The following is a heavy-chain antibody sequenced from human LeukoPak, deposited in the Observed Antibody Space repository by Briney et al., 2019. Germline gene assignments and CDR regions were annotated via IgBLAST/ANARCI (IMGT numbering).Heavy chain of an antibody. V-gene: IGHV3-48*03. CDR1: GFTFSSYE. D-gene: IGHD4-23*01. J-gene: IGHJ4*02. CDR2: ISGSDSTI. CDR3: VRDYGGSSPFDY. Sequence: PGGSLRLSCAASGFTFSSYEMHWVRQAPGKGLEWVSYISGSDSTIYYADSVKGRFTISRDNAKNSLYLQMNSLRAEDTAVYYCVRDYGGSSPFDYWGQGTLVTVSS.